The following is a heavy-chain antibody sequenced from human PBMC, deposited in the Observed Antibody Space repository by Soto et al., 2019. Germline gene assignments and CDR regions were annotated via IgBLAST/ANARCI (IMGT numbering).Heavy chain of an antibody. Sequence: SETLSLTCTVSGGSVSSGSYYWSWIRQPPGKGLEWIGYIYYSGSTDYNPSLKSRVTISVDTSKNQFSLKLSSVTAADTAVYYCARAYYDTKGYRLDPWGQGTLVTVSS. CDR2: IYYSGST. J-gene: IGHJ5*02. CDR3: ARAYYDTKGYRLDP. CDR1: GGSVSSGSYY. V-gene: IGHV4-61*01. D-gene: IGHD3-16*01.